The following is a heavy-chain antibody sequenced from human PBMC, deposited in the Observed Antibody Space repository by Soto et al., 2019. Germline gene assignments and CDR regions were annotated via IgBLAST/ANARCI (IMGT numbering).Heavy chain of an antibody. Sequence: QVQLVESGGGVVQPGRSLRLSCAASGFTFSSYGIHWVRQAPGKGLEWVAVIWYDGSNKYYADSVKGRFTISRDNSKNTLYLQMNSLRAEDTAVYYCAKGYSSDPSLGPYWGQGTLVTVSS. CDR3: AKGYSSDPSLGPY. D-gene: IGHD6-19*01. CDR1: GFTFSSYG. J-gene: IGHJ4*02. V-gene: IGHV3-33*06. CDR2: IWYDGSNK.